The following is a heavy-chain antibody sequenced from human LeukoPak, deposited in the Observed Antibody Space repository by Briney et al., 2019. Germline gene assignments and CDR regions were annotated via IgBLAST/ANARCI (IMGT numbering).Heavy chain of an antibody. CDR1: GFTFSSYG. J-gene: IGHJ6*02. V-gene: IGHV3-30*18. D-gene: IGHD6-19*01. CDR2: ISYDGSNK. CDR3: AKTADSSGWYYYYYGMDV. Sequence: PGRSLRLSCAASGFTFSSYGMHWVRQAPGKGLEWVAVISYDGSNKYYADSVRGRFTISRDNSKNTLYLQMSSLRAEDTAVYYCAKTADSSGWYYYYYGMDVWGQGTTVTVSS.